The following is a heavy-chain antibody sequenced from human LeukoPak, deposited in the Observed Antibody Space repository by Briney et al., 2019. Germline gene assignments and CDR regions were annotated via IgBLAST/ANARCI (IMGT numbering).Heavy chain of an antibody. D-gene: IGHD1-26*01. CDR2: ISGSGGST. CDR3: AKRSLVGATTGYFDY. V-gene: IGHV3-23*01. Sequence: GGSLRLSWAASGFTFSSYAMSWVGKAPGKGLEWVSAISGSGGSTYYADSVKGRFTISRDNSKNTLYLQMNSLRAEDTAVYYCAKRSLVGATTGYFDYWGQGTLVTVSS. J-gene: IGHJ4*02. CDR1: GFTFSSYA.